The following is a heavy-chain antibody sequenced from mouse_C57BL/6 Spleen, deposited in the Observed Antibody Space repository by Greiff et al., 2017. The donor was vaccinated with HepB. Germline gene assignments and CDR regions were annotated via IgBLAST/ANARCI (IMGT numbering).Heavy chain of an antibody. D-gene: IGHD3-3*01. V-gene: IGHV5-4*03. Sequence: EVMLVESGGGLVKPGGSLKLSCAASGFTFSSYAMSWVRQTPEKRLEWVATISDGGSYTYYPDNVKGRFTISRDNAKNNLYLQMSHLKSEDTAMYYCAGDVKNYYAMDYCGQGTSVTVSS. CDR1: GFTFSSYA. J-gene: IGHJ4*01. CDR3: AGDVKNYYAMDY. CDR2: ISDGGSYT.